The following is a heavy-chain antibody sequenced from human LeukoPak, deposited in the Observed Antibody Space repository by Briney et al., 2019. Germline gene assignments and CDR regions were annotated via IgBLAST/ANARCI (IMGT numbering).Heavy chain of an antibody. V-gene: IGHV1-69*13. CDR3: ATDPGVSGPRIGQGEPFDI. D-gene: IGHD2-15*01. CDR1: GGTFSSYA. Sequence: SVKVSCKASGGTFSSYAISWVRQAPGQGLEWMGGIIPIFGTANYAQKFQGRVTITADESTSTAYMELSSLRSEDTAVCYCATDPGVSGPRIGQGEPFDIWGQGTLVTVSS. J-gene: IGHJ4*02. CDR2: IIPIFGTA.